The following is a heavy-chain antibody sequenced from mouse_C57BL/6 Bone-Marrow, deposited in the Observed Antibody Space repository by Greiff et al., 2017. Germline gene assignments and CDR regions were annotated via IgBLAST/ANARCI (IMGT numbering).Heavy chain of an antibody. CDR3: ARKEDGYYPAWFAY. J-gene: IGHJ3*01. V-gene: IGHV1-47*01. D-gene: IGHD2-3*01. CDR2: INPYNDAN. CDR1: GYTFTTYP. Sequence: VQLKQSGAELVKPGASVKMSCKASGYTFTTYPIEWMKQTHGKSLEWIGNINPYNDANTYNKKFKGKATLTVEKSSSTVYLELSRLKSDDSAVYYCARKEDGYYPAWFAYWGQGTLVTVSA.